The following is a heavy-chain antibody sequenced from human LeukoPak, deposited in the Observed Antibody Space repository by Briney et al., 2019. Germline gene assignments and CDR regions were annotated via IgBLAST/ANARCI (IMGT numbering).Heavy chain of an antibody. CDR2: INQDGSEK. V-gene: IGHV3-7*04. D-gene: IGHD3-16*01. CDR3: ARGMSTGEY. J-gene: IGHJ4*02. CDR1: GFTFSSYW. Sequence: GGSLRLSCAASGFTFSSYWMSWVRQPPGKGLEWVANINQDGSEKYYVDSVKGRFTISRDNAKDSLYLQMNSLRAEDTAVYYCARGMSTGEYWGQGTLVTVSS.